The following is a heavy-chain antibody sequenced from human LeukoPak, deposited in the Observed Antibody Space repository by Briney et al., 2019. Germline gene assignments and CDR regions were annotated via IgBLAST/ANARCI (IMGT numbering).Heavy chain of an antibody. D-gene: IGHD5-18*01. V-gene: IGHV3-30*02. Sequence: PGGSLRLSCAASGFTFSSYDMHWVRQAPGKGLEWVAFIRYDGSNKYYADSVKGRFTISRDNSKNTLYLQMNSLRAEDTAVYYCAKGLTGGYSYGYGIDYWGQGTLVTVSS. CDR3: AKGLTGGYSYGYGIDY. CDR1: GFTFSSYD. CDR2: IRYDGSNK. J-gene: IGHJ4*02.